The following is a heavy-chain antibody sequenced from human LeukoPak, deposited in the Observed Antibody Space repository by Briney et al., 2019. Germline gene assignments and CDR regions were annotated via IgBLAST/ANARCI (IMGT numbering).Heavy chain of an antibody. CDR2: IYPGDSDT. CDR1: GYSFTSYW. D-gene: IGHD3-22*01. J-gene: IGHJ4*02. Sequence: PGESLKISCKRSGYSFTSYWIGWVRQMPGKGLEWMGIIYPGDSDTRYSPSFHGQVTISGDKSISTVYLQWSSLKASDTAMYYCARHLSSCYYPYWGQGTLVTVSS. CDR3: ARHLSSCYYPY. V-gene: IGHV5-51*01.